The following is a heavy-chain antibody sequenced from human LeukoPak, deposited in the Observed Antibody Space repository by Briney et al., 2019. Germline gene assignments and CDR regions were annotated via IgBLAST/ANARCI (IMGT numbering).Heavy chain of an antibody. D-gene: IGHD2-8*02. CDR2: ISGTDSGT. Sequence: GGSLRVSCAASGFTFSSYAMSWVRQAPGKGLQWVSGISGTDSGTYYTDSVKGRFTISRDNSKNTVYLQIDSLRAEDTAVYYCAKCMSGTGVCLNFDSWGQGILVTVSS. V-gene: IGHV3-23*01. CDR1: GFTFSSYA. J-gene: IGHJ4*02. CDR3: AKCMSGTGVCLNFDS.